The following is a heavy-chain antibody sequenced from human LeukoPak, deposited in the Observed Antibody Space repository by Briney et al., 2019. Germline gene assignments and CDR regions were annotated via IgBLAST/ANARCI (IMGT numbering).Heavy chain of an antibody. V-gene: IGHV3-74*01. Sequence: PGGSLRLSCATSGFILSNYWMHWVRHAPGKGLVWVSRINNDGSSTTYADSVKGRFTISRDNARNTLYLQMNGLRAEDTAVYNCARDGISCTGGHCYFASWGQGTLVTVPS. CDR3: ARDGISCTGGHCYFAS. J-gene: IGHJ4*02. CDR2: INNDGSST. D-gene: IGHD2-8*02. CDR1: GFILSNYW.